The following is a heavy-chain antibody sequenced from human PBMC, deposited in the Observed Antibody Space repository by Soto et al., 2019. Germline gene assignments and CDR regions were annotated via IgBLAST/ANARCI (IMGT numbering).Heavy chain of an antibody. J-gene: IGHJ4*02. D-gene: IGHD2-2*01. CDR2: IYHSGST. CDR3: ATRGGCGSSTSCYFGFVY. CDR1: GGSISSSNW. Sequence: LSLTCAVSGGSISSSNWWSWVRQPPGKGLEWIGEIYHSGSTNYNPSLKSRLTISVDKSKNQFSLKLSSVTAADTAVYYCATRGGCGSSTSCYFGFVYWGQGTLVTVSS. V-gene: IGHV4-4*02.